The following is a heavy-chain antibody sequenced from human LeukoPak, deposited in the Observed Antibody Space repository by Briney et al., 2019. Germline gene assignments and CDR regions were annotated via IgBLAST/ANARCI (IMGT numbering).Heavy chain of an antibody. CDR3: ARALSWTTDSYYYMDV. Sequence: ASVKVSCKASGYAFTSYDINWVRQATGQGLEWMGWMNPNSGNTGYAQKFQGRVTMTKNTSITTAYMELSSLRSEDTAVYYCARALSWTTDSYYYMDVWGKGTAVTVSS. CDR1: GYAFTSYD. D-gene: IGHD3/OR15-3a*01. J-gene: IGHJ6*03. CDR2: MNPNSGNT. V-gene: IGHV1-8*01.